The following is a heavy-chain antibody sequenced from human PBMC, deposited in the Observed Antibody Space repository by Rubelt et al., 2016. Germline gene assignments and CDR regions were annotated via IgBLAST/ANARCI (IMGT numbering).Heavy chain of an antibody. CDR2: ISGYNGNT. CDR3: ARDRGITRTMDWFDP. D-gene: IGHD1-7*01. Sequence: QVQLVQSGAEVKKPGASVKVSCKASGYTFTNYGIAWVRQAPGQGLEWMGWISGYNGNTNYAQNLQGRVTMTTETSTSTASMELRSLRSDDTAVYYCARDRGITRTMDWFDPWGQGTLVTVSS. V-gene: IGHV1-18*01. J-gene: IGHJ5*02. CDR1: GYTFTNYG.